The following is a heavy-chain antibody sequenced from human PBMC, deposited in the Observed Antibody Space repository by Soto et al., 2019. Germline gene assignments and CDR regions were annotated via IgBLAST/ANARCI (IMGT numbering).Heavy chain of an antibody. CDR3: GKSQLIHSISWFDP. CDR2: ISGSGGNT. CDR1: GFTFSSYA. V-gene: IGHV3-23*01. J-gene: IGHJ5*02. Sequence: VGSLRLSCAASGFTFSSYAMSWVRQTPGKGLEWVSAISGSGGNTYYADSVKGRFTISRDNSKNTLYLQMNSLRAEDTAVYYCGKSQLIHSISWFDPWGQGTLVTVSS. D-gene: IGHD3-3*01.